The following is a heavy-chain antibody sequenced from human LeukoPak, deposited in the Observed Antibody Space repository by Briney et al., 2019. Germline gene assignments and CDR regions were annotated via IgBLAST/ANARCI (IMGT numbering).Heavy chain of an antibody. D-gene: IGHD2-2*01. J-gene: IGHJ4*02. CDR2: IYRGGNT. CDR3: ARGETSSYDY. CDR1: GFTVSINY. V-gene: IGHV3-53*01. Sequence: GGSLRLSCAASGFTVSINYMSWVRQAPGKGVEGVSVIYRGGNTYYADSVKGRFTISRDNSKNTVYLQMNSLRAEDTAVYYCARGETSSYDYWGQGTLVTVSS.